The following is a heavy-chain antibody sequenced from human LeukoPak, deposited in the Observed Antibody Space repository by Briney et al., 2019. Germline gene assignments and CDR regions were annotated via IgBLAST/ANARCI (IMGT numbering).Heavy chain of an antibody. J-gene: IGHJ4*02. V-gene: IGHV3-64D*09. Sequence: GGSLRLSCSASGFTFSAYAMHWVRQAPGKGLEYVSAINGNGGSTYYADSVKGRFTISRDNSKNTVFLQMSSLRAGDTAVYYCVKETFTVTSPFDSWGQGTQVTVSS. CDR1: GFTFSAYA. CDR2: INGNGGST. CDR3: VKETFTVTSPFDS. D-gene: IGHD3-16*01.